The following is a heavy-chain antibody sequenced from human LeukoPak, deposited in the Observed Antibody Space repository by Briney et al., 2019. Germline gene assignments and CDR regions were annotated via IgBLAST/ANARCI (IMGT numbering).Heavy chain of an antibody. V-gene: IGHV3-33*08. CDR3: ARGYGDYGLDYFDY. CDR2: IWYDGSNK. Sequence: PGGSLRLSCATSGFTFSRYAMHWVRQAPGKRLEWVAVIWYDGSNKYYADSVKGRFTISRDNSKNTLYLQMNSLRAEDTAVYYCARGYGDYGLDYFDYWGQGTLVTVSS. CDR1: GFTFSRYA. D-gene: IGHD4-17*01. J-gene: IGHJ4*02.